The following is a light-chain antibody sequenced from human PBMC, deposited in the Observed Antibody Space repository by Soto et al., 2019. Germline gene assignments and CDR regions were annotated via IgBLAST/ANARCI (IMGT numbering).Light chain of an antibody. V-gene: IGLV7-43*01. J-gene: IGLJ3*02. CDR3: MLYYSGAQV. CDR1: TGAVTSGYY. Sequence: QAVVTQEPSLTVSPGGTVTLTCASSTGAVTSGYYPNWFQQKPGQAPRALIYSAINKHSWTPARFSGSLLGGKAALTLSGVQPEDEADYYCMLYYSGAQVFGGGTKLTVL. CDR2: SAI.